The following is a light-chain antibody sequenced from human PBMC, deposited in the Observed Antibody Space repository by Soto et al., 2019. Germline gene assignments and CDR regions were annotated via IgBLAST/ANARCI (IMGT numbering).Light chain of an antibody. CDR2: DVS. V-gene: IGLV2-14*03. CDR1: GSDVGGYNY. J-gene: IGLJ2*01. CDR3: SSYTSGSTRVV. Sequence: QSALTQPASVSGSPGQSITISCTGTGSDVGGYNYDSWYQQHPGKAPKVMIYDVSKRPSGISNRFSGSKSGNTASLTISGLQIEDEADYYCSSYTSGSTRVVFGGGTKVTVL.